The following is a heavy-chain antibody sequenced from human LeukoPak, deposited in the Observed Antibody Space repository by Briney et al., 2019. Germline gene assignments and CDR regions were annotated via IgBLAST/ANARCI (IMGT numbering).Heavy chain of an antibody. CDR1: GFTLSSYA. Sequence: AGGSLRLSCAASGFTLSSYAMSWVRQGPGKGLEWVAFIRYDGSNKYYADSVKGRFTISRDNSKNTLYLQMNSLRAEDTAVYYCAKDRVYAIRFWFDPWGQGTLVTVSS. CDR3: AKDRVYAIRFWFDP. D-gene: IGHD2-8*01. V-gene: IGHV3-30*02. J-gene: IGHJ5*02. CDR2: IRYDGSNK.